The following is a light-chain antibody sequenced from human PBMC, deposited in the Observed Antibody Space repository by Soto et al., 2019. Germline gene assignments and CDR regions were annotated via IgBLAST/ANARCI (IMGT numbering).Light chain of an antibody. CDR2: DAS. CDR3: QQFDSVPCT. Sequence: IPMTQSPSSLSASVGDRVTITCLAGQAITNYLIWYQQKPGKAPKVLIYDASSLGTGVSSRFSGSGSGTHFTLTISSLQPEDIATYYCQQFDSVPCTFGQGTKLEIK. V-gene: IGKV1-33*01. CDR1: QAITNY. J-gene: IGKJ2*02.